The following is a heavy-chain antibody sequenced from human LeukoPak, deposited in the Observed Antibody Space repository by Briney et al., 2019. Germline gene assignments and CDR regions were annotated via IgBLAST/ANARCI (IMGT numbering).Heavy chain of an antibody. CDR3: ATGYSSGWFNY. CDR2: ISSSSSYI. J-gene: IGHJ4*02. D-gene: IGHD6-19*01. Sequence: GGSLRLSCAASGFTFSSYSMNWVRQAPGKGLEWVPSISSSSSYIYYADSVKGRFTISRDNAKNSLYLQMNSLRAEDTAVYYCATGYSSGWFNYWGQGTLVTVSS. CDR1: GFTFSSYS. V-gene: IGHV3-21*01.